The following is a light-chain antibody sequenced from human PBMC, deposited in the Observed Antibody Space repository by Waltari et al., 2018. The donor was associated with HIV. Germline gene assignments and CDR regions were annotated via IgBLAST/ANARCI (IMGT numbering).Light chain of an antibody. V-gene: IGLV6-57*04. CDR1: SGNIGSYF. Sequence: NFMLTQPHSVSESPGKTVTISCPRSSGNIGSYFVSSYQRRPGSAPTTLIYEDDKRPSGVPDRFSGSIDSSSNSASLTISGLKTEDEADYYCQSYYLTNVVFGGGTKLTVL. CDR2: EDD. J-gene: IGLJ2*01. CDR3: QSYYLTNVV.